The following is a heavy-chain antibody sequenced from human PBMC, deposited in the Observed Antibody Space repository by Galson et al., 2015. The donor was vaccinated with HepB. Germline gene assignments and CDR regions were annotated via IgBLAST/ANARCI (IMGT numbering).Heavy chain of an antibody. CDR3: TIMSHCSGDTCYPYDH. CDR1: GYTFTSYG. J-gene: IGHJ4*02. V-gene: IGHV1-18*01. CDR2: ISAYYGNT. D-gene: IGHD2-15*01. Sequence: SVKVSCKASGYTFTSYGITWVRQAPGQGFEWMGWISAYYGNTDYAQKLQGRVTMTTDTSTSTAYMELRSLRSDDTAVYYCTIMSHCSGDTCYPYDHWGQGTLVIVSS.